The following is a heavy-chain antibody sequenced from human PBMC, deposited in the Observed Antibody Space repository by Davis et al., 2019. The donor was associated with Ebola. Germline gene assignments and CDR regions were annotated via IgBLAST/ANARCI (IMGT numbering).Heavy chain of an antibody. CDR3: ARLGGGGMDYGGNSLLTLDY. V-gene: IGHV4-39*01. CDR1: GGSISSSSYY. CDR2: IYYSGST. D-gene: IGHD4-23*01. J-gene: IGHJ4*02. Sequence: PSETLSLTCTVSGGSISSSSYYWGWIRQPPGKGLEWIGSIYYSGSTYYNPSLKSRVTISVDTSKNQFSLKLSSVTAADTAVYYCARLGGGGMDYGGNSLLTLDYWGQGTLVTVSS.